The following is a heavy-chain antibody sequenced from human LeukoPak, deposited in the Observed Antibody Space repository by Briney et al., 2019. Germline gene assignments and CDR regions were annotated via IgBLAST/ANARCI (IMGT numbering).Heavy chain of an antibody. CDR3: ARHLYGDYGGYYYYYYMDV. D-gene: IGHD4-17*01. CDR1: GGSISSSSYY. J-gene: IGHJ6*03. CDR2: IYYSGST. Sequence: PSETLSLTCTVSGGSISSSSYYWGWIRQPPGKGLEWTGSIYYSGSTYYNPSLKSRVTISVDTSKNQFSLKLSSVTAADTAVYYCARHLYGDYGGYYYYYYMDVWGKGTTVTVSS. V-gene: IGHV4-39*01.